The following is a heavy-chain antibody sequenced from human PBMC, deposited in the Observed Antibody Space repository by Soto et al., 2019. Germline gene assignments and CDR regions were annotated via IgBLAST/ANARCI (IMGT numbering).Heavy chain of an antibody. CDR2: ISNRGDT. Sequence: EVQLVESGGGLVQPGGSLRLSCTASGFIVSDTYMNWVRQAPGKGLEWVSVISNRGDTHYADSVRGRFSLSRDIADNTLHLQMNNLRVADTAVYYCAREPRYCRGGSCSITGDAFDIWGQGTMVTVSS. CDR1: GFIVSDTY. V-gene: IGHV3-66*01. CDR3: AREPRYCRGGSCSITGDAFDI. D-gene: IGHD2-15*01. J-gene: IGHJ3*02.